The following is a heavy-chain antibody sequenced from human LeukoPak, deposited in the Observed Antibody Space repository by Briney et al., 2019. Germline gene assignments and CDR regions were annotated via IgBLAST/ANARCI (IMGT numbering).Heavy chain of an antibody. CDR2: INPNSGGA. CDR3: ARGLGTVTTLNYYVAD. Sequence: ASVKVSCKASGYTVTDYYMHWVRQAPGQGLEWMGWINPNSGGAKYERKFQGRVTMTRDTSISTAYMEVNRLRSDDTAVCYCARGLGTVTTLNYYVADWGQGTLVTVSS. J-gene: IGHJ4*02. CDR1: GYTVTDYY. V-gene: IGHV1-2*02. D-gene: IGHD4-17*01.